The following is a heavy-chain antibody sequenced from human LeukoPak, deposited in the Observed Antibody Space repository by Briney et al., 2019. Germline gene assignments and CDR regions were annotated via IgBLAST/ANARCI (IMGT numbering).Heavy chain of an antibody. CDR2: IGTAGDT. D-gene: IGHD3-22*01. CDR1: GFTFSSYD. V-gene: IGHV3-13*01. CDR3: ARGSHYYDSSQGAFDI. J-gene: IGHJ3*02. Sequence: PGGSLRLSCAASGFTFSSYDMHWVRQATGKGLEWVSAIGTAGDTYYPGSVKGRFTISRENAKNSLYLQMNSLRAGDTAAYYCARGSHYYDSSQGAFDIWGQGTMVTISS.